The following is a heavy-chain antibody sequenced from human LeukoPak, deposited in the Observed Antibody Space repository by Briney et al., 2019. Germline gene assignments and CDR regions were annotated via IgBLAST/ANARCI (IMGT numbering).Heavy chain of an antibody. CDR2: INPNSFGT. Sequence: ASVKVSCKASGYTFTDYYIHWVRQAPGQGLEWMGWINPNSFGTNYAQKFQGRVTMTRDTSISTAYMELSRLRSDDTAVYYCARAMTTVTTAGGYWGQGTLVTVSS. J-gene: IGHJ4*02. CDR1: GYTFTDYY. V-gene: IGHV1-2*02. CDR3: ARAMTTVTTAGGY. D-gene: IGHD4-17*01.